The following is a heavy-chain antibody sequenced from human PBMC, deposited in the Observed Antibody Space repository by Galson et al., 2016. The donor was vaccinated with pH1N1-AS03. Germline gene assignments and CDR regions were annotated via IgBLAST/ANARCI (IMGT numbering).Heavy chain of an antibody. V-gene: IGHV4-59*08. D-gene: IGHD4-17*01. CDR1: GGSISSYY. J-gene: IGHJ4*02. CDR3: ARFPDYGDDVGY. Sequence: ETLSLTCTVSGGSISSYYWSWIRQPPGKRLEWIGYIFYNGTTNYNPSLKNRVTISVDTSKNQFSLKLTSVTAADTAVYYCARFPDYGDDVGYWGQGTLVTVSS. CDR2: IFYNGTT.